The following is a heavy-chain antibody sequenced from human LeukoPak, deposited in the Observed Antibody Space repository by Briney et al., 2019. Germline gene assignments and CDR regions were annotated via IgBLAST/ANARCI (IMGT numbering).Heavy chain of an antibody. CDR2: IGTAGDT. Sequence: GGSLRLSCAASGFTFSSYDMHWVRHATGKGLEWVSAIGTAGDTYYPGSVKGRFTISRENAKNSLYLQMNSLRAGDTAVYYCARGRSSSWYHPYNWFDPWGQGTLVTVSS. V-gene: IGHV3-13*01. J-gene: IGHJ5*02. D-gene: IGHD6-13*01. CDR1: GFTFSSYD. CDR3: ARGRSSSWYHPYNWFDP.